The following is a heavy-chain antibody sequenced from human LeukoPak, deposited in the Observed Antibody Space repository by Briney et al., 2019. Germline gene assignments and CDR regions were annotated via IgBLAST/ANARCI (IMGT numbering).Heavy chain of an antibody. CDR2: MRYDGSNQ. CDR1: GFTFSSYG. J-gene: IGHJ4*02. CDR3: ARENIVLMVYAPLDY. V-gene: IGHV3-30*02. Sequence: GGSLRLSCATSGFTFSSYGMHWVRQAPGKGLEWVAFMRYDGSNQYYADSVKGRFTISRDTSKNTLYLQMNSLRAEDTAVYYCARENIVLMVYAPLDYWGQGTLVTVSS. D-gene: IGHD2-8*01.